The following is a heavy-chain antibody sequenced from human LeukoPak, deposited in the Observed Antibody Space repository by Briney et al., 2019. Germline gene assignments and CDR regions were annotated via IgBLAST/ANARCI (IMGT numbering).Heavy chain of an antibody. V-gene: IGHV1-2*02. CDR2: INPNSGGT. J-gene: IGHJ5*02. D-gene: IGHD6-6*01. Sequence: ASVKVSCKASGYTFTGYYMHWVRQAPGQGLEWMGWINPNSGGTNYAQKFQGRVTMTEDTSTDTAYMELSSLRSEDTAVYYCATVVGIAARPNWFDPWGQGTLVTVSS. CDR3: ATVVGIAARPNWFDP. CDR1: GYTFTGYY.